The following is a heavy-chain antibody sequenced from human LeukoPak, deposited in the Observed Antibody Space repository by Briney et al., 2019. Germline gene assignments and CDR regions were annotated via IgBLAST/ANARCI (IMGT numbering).Heavy chain of an antibody. D-gene: IGHD1-26*01. CDR1: GGSISSYY. CDR2: IYTSGST. V-gene: IGHV4-4*07. J-gene: IGHJ4*02. Sequence: SETLSLTCTVSGGSISSYYWSWIRQPAGKGLEWIGRIYTSGSTNYSPSLKSRVTMSVDTSKNQFSLKLSSVTAEDTAVYYCASLGVSGSYALYGFDYWGQGTLVTVSS. CDR3: ASLGVSGSYALYGFDY.